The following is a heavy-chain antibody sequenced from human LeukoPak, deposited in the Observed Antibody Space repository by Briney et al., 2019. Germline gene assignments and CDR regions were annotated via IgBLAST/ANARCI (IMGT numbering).Heavy chain of an antibody. CDR3: ARGLTVGGYGYGYYFDY. CDR2: IYSGGST. Sequence: GGSLRLSCAASGFTVSSNYMRWVRQAPGKGLEWVSVIYSGGSTYYADSVKGRFTISRDNSKNTLYLQMNSLRAEDTAVYYCARGLTVGGYGYGYYFDYWGQGTLVTVSS. V-gene: IGHV3-66*01. J-gene: IGHJ4*02. D-gene: IGHD5-18*01. CDR1: GFTVSSNY.